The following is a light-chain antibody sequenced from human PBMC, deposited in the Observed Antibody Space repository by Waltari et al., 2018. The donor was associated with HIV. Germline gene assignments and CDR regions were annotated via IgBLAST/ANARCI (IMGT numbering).Light chain of an antibody. CDR3: QQTYTTPHT. CDR1: QYINTY. Sequence: DIQMTQSPSSLSASVGDRVTLTCRTSQYINTYLNWYQQTPGKAPNLLIFDASNFQDGVPSRFSGRGSGTNFTLTVSSLHAEDVGTYFCQQTYTTPHTFGQGTRLQI. V-gene: IGKV1-39*01. J-gene: IGKJ5*01. CDR2: DAS.